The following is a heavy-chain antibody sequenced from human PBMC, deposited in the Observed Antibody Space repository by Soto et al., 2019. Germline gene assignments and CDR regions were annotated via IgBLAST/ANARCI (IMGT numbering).Heavy chain of an antibody. CDR1: GFTFSDSA. CDR3: TRHVDCSGGSCYSGYYYYMDV. J-gene: IGHJ6*03. Sequence: EVQLVESGGGLVQPGGSLKLSCAASGFTFSDSAMHWVRQASGKGLEWVGRIRSKPNTDATAYAASVKGRFTISRDDLKNTAYLQMNSLKTEDTAVYYCTRHVDCSGGSCYSGYYYYMDVWGKGTTVTVSS. D-gene: IGHD2-15*01. V-gene: IGHV3-73*01. CDR2: IRSKPNTDAT.